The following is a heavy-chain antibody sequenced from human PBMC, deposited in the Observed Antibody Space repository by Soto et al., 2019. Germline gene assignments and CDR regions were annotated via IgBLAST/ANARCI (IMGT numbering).Heavy chain of an antibody. CDR1: GFTLRSYA. J-gene: IGHJ4*02. D-gene: IGHD2-2*01. CDR2: ISYDGSNK. V-gene: IGHV3-30-3*01. CDR3: ARARLDTPALDY. Sequence: QVQLVESGGGVVQPGRSLRLPCAASGFTLRSYAMHWVRQAPGKGLEWVAAISYDGSNKYNADSVKGRFTISRDNSKNTLYLQMNSLRVEDTAVYDCARARLDTPALDYWGQGTLVTVSS.